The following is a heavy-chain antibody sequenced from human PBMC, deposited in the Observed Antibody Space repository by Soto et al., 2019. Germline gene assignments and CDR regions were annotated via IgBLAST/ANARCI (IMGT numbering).Heavy chain of an antibody. V-gene: IGHV3-11*01. J-gene: IGHJ4*02. Sequence: VQLVESGGGLVKPGGSLRLSCAASGFTFGDYYMSWIRQAPGKGLEWVSYISSSGSSTYYVDSVRGRFTISRDNAKNSLYLQMDSLGAEDTAVYYCARAAAAHPAAWYWGQGTLVTVSS. D-gene: IGHD6-13*01. CDR1: GFTFGDYY. CDR2: ISSSGSST. CDR3: ARAAAAHPAAWY.